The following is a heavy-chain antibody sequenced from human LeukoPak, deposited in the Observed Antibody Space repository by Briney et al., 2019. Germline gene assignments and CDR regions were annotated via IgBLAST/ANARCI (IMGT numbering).Heavy chain of an antibody. CDR1: GYTFTSYY. CDR2: INPSGGSA. V-gene: IGHV1-46*01. CDR3: ARDLASSGYYWD. J-gene: IGHJ4*02. D-gene: IGHD3-22*01. Sequence: ASVTVSCTASGYTFTSYYMHWVRQAPGQGLEWMGIINPSGGSAIYAQNFQGRVTMTRDTSTSTVYMDLSSLRSEDTAVYYCARDLASSGYYWDWGQGTLVTVSS.